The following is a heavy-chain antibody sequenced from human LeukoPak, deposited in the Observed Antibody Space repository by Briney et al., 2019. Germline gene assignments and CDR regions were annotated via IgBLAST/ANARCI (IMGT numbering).Heavy chain of an antibody. Sequence: SETLSLTCAVYGGSFSGYYWSWIRQPPAKGLEWIGEINHSGSTNYNPPLKSRVTISVDTSKTQFSLKLSSVTAADTAVYYCARGKGITIFGVPRYFDYWGQGTLVTVSS. CDR2: INHSGST. D-gene: IGHD3-3*01. J-gene: IGHJ4*02. CDR1: GGSFSGYY. CDR3: ARGKGITIFGVPRYFDY. V-gene: IGHV4-34*01.